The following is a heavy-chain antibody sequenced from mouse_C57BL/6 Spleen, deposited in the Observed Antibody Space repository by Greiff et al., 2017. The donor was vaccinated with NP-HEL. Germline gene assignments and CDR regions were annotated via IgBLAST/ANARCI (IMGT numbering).Heavy chain of an antibody. V-gene: IGHV5-17*01. D-gene: IGHD2-5*01. CDR1: GFTFSDYG. CDR3: AREGTYYSNYEGFSFAY. CDR2: ISSGSSTI. J-gene: IGHJ3*01. Sequence: EVKLMESGGGLVKPGGSLKLSCAASGFTFSDYGMHWVRQAPEKGLEWVAYISSGSSTIYYADTVKGRFTISRDNAKNTLFLQMTSLRSEDTAMYYCAREGTYYSNYEGFSFAYWGQGTLVTVSA.